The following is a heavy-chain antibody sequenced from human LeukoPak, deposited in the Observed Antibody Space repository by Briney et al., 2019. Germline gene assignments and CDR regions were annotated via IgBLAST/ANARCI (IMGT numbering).Heavy chain of an antibody. V-gene: IGHV4-4*02. CDR3: ARVGEHYYFDF. D-gene: IGHD1/OR15-1a*01. CDR1: GGSISSSNW. Sequence: PSETLSLTCAVSGGSISSSNWWSWVRQPPGKGLEWIGEIYHSGSTNYNPSFKSRVTLLVDKSKNLLSLKLNSVTAADTAVYYCARVGEHYYFDFWGQGTLVTVSS. J-gene: IGHJ4*02. CDR2: IYHSGST.